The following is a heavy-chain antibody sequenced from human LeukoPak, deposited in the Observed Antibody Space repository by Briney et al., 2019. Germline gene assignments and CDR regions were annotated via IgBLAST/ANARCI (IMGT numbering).Heavy chain of an antibody. J-gene: IGHJ5*01. D-gene: IGHD3-22*01. V-gene: IGHV3-23*01. Sequence: QSGGSLRLSCAASGFTFNIYAMSWVRQAPGKGLEWVSSITSSGDATFHADSVQDRFTISRDNSKSTLYLQMSRLRVEDTAVYYCAKDRPNYHESNGHYYRLNGDSWGQGTLVTVSS. CDR1: GFTFNIYA. CDR3: AKDRPNYHESNGHYYRLNGDS. CDR2: ITSSGDAT.